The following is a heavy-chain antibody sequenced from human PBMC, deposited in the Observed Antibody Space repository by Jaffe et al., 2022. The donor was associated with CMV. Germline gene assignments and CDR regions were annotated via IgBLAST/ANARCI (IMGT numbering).Heavy chain of an antibody. D-gene: IGHD2-15*01. CDR2: IYYSGST. CDR3: ARQWYDHTNFFDY. Sequence: QLQLQESGPGLVKPSETLSLTCTVSGGSISSSSYYWGWIRQPPGKGLEWIGSIYYSGSTYYNPSLKSRVTISVDTSKNQFSLKLSSVTAADTAVYYCARQWYDHTNFFDYWGQGTLVTVSS. CDR1: GGSISSSSYY. J-gene: IGHJ4*02. V-gene: IGHV4-39*01.